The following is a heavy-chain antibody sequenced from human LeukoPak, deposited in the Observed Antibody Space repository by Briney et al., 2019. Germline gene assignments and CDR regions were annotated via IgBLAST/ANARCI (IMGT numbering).Heavy chain of an antibody. J-gene: IGHJ4*02. Sequence: GGSLRLSCEGSAFIFSGHWMSWVRQAPGKGLEWVANIKQDGGQIYYLESVKGRFTVSRDNAKNSLYLQMNSLRAEDAAVYYCARLGARQMLEYWGQGTLVTVSS. CDR3: ARLGARQMLEY. D-gene: IGHD4-17*01. CDR2: IKQDGGQI. CDR1: AFIFSGHW. V-gene: IGHV3-7*01.